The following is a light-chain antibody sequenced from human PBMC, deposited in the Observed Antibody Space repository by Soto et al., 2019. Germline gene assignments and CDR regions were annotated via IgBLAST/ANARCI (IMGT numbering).Light chain of an antibody. J-gene: IGKJ1*01. CDR3: QQYNSYSR. V-gene: IGKV3-20*01. CDR1: QSVTSNY. CDR2: GAS. Sequence: EIVLTQSPATLSLTPGETATLSCRASQSVTSNYLAWYQQKLGQAPRLLSFGASIRDTGIPDRFSGSGSGTDFTLTISSLQPDEFATYYCQQYNSYSRFGQGTKVDI.